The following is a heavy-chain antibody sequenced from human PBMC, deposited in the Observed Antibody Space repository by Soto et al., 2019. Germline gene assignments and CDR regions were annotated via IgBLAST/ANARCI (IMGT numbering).Heavy chain of an antibody. J-gene: IGHJ5*02. V-gene: IGHV4-59*12. CDR2: IYYSGST. CDR1: GGSISSYY. Sequence: SETLSLTCTVSGGSISSYYWSWIRQPPGKGLEWIGYIYYSGSTNYNPSLKSRVTISVDTSKNQFSLKLSSVTAADTAVYYCARDQNWFDPWGQGTLVTVSS. CDR3: ARDQNWFDP.